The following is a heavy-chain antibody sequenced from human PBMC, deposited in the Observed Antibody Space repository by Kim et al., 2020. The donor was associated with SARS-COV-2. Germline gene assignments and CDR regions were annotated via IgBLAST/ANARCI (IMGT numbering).Heavy chain of an antibody. J-gene: IGHJ4*02. V-gene: IGHV3-33*06. D-gene: IGHD6-13*01. Sequence: GVSLRLSCAASGFTFSSYAMHWVRQAPGKGLEWVAVIWYDGSNKYYADSVKGRFTISRDNSKNTLYLQMNSLRAEDTAVYYCAKDGYSSSWYGRTAYYFDYWGQGTLVTVSS. CDR2: IWYDGSNK. CDR3: AKDGYSSSWYGRTAYYFDY. CDR1: GFTFSSYA.